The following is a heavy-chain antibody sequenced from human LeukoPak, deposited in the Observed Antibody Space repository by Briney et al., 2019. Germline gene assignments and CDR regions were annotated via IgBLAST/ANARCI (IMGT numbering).Heavy chain of an antibody. Sequence: GGSLRLSCAASGFTVSSNYMSWVRQAPGKGLEWVSLIYSGGNTYYADSVKGRFTISRDNSKNTLYLQMNSLRAEDTAVYYCAKAAGYYDSSGYYLLDYWGQGTLVTVSS. CDR2: IYSGGNT. J-gene: IGHJ4*02. CDR3: AKAAGYYDSSGYYLLDY. D-gene: IGHD3-22*01. V-gene: IGHV3-66*02. CDR1: GFTVSSNY.